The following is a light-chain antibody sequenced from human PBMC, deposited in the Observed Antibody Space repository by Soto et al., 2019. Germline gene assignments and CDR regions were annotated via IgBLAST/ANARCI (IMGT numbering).Light chain of an antibody. CDR2: DVS. CDR1: TSDIAVYSY. Sequence: QSALTQPASVSGSPGQSITISCTGTTSDIAVYSYVSWFQQHPGKAPKLIIYDVSNRPSGVSRRFSGSKSGNTASLTISGLQAEEESDYYCSSYTNTSNVVFGGGTKVTVL. J-gene: IGLJ2*01. V-gene: IGLV2-14*01. CDR3: SSYTNTSNVV.